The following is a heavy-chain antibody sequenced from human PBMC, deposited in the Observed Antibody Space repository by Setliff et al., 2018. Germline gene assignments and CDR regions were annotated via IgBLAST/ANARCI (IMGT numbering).Heavy chain of an antibody. CDR1: GESFSNNY. CDR2: SNHGGST. Sequence: SETLSLTCSVYGESFSNNYWSWIRQSPGRGLEWIGESNHGGSTSYNPSLKGRLTISVDASTNQFSLKSDDTGFYYCTTGPRDSRNYMTWLDSWGQGTLVTVSS. J-gene: IGHJ5*01. V-gene: IGHV4-34*01. D-gene: IGHD2-8*01. CDR3: DSRNYMTWLDS.